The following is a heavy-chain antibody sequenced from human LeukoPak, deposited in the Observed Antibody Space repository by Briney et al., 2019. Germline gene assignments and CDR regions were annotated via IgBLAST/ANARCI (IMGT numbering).Heavy chain of an antibody. Sequence: PSQTLSLTCAVSGGSISSGGYSWSWIRQPPGKGLEWIGYIYHSGSTYYNPSLKSRVTISVDRSKYQFSLKLSSVTAADTAVYYCARGSSSGYSGYFDYWGQGTLVTVSS. CDR2: IYHSGST. CDR3: ARGSSSGYSGYFDY. J-gene: IGHJ4*02. CDR1: GGSISSGGYS. D-gene: IGHD3-22*01. V-gene: IGHV4-30-2*01.